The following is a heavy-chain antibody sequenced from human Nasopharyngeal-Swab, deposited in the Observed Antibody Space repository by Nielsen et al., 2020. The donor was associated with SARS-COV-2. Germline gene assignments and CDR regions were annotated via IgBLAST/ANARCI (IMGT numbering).Heavy chain of an antibody. J-gene: IGHJ4*02. CDR3: ARGNSYGYDY. Sequence: WVRQAPGQGLEWMGRINSNSGDTKYAQKFQGRVTMTRDTSIGTADMELSRLRSDDTAVYYCARGNSYGYDYWGQGILVTVSS. CDR2: INSNSGDT. V-gene: IGHV1-2*06. D-gene: IGHD5-18*01.